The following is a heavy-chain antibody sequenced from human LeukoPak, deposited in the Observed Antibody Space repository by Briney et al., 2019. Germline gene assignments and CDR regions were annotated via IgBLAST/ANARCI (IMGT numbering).Heavy chain of an antibody. J-gene: IGHJ5*02. CDR1: GGSISSHY. CDR3: ARDLGTQYDFWSGYYTNNWFDP. CDR2: IYYGGST. D-gene: IGHD3-3*01. Sequence: WETLSLTCTVSGGSISSHYWSWIRQPPGKGLEWIGYIYYGGSTNYNPSLKSRVTISVDTSKNQFSLKLSSVTAADTAVYYCARDLGTQYDFWSGYYTNNWFDPWGQGTLVTVSS. V-gene: IGHV4-59*11.